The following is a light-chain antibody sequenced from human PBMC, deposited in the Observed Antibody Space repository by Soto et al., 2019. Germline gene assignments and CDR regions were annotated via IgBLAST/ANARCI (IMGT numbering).Light chain of an antibody. CDR1: QSVSSSY. V-gene: IGKV3-20*01. Sequence: IVLTQSPGTLSLCPGERATLSCRASQSVSSSYLAWYQQKPGQAPRLLIYGASSRATGIPDRFSGSGSGTDFTLTISRLEPEDFAVYYCQQYGSSPLTFGGGTKVDI. CDR3: QQYGSSPLT. CDR2: GAS. J-gene: IGKJ4*01.